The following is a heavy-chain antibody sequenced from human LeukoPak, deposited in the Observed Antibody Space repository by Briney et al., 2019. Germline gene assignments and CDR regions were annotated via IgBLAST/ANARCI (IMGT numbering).Heavy chain of an antibody. D-gene: IGHD1-1*01. Sequence: GGSLRLSCAASGFTFSSYAMHWVRQAPGKGLEWVAVISYDGSNKYYADSVKGRFTISRDNSKNTLYLQMNSLRAEDTAVYYCARDSTTGTFDYWGQGTLVPVSS. CDR1: GFTFSSYA. V-gene: IGHV3-30-3*01. CDR2: ISYDGSNK. J-gene: IGHJ4*02. CDR3: ARDSTTGTFDY.